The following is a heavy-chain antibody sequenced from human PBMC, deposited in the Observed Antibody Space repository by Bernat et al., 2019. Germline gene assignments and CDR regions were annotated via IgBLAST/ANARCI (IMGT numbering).Heavy chain of an antibody. CDR2: INSDGSST. CDR1: GFTFSSYW. J-gene: IGHJ4*02. D-gene: IGHD2-15*01. Sequence: EVQLVESGGGLVQPGGSLRLSCAASGFTFSSYWMHWVRQAPGKGLVWVSRINSDGSSTSYADSVKGRFTISRDNAKNTLYLQMNSLRAEDTAVYYCARVGYCSGGSCYSVPYYFDYWGQGTLVTVSS. V-gene: IGHV3-74*01. CDR3: ARVGYCSGGSCYSVPYYFDY.